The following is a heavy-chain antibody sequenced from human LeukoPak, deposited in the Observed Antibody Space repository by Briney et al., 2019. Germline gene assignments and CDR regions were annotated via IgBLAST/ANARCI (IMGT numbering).Heavy chain of an antibody. Sequence: GGSLRLSCAASGFTFDDYGMSWVRQAPGKGLEWVSGINWNGGSTGYADSVKGRFTISRDNAMNSLYLQMNSLRAEDTALYHCARVRPYCSSTSCYTYYYGMDVWGQGTTVTVSS. CDR2: INWNGGST. CDR1: GFTFDDYG. J-gene: IGHJ6*02. V-gene: IGHV3-20*01. D-gene: IGHD2-2*02. CDR3: ARVRPYCSSTSCYTYYYGMDV.